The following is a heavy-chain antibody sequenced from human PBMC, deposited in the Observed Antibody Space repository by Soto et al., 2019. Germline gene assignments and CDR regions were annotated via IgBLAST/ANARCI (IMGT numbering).Heavy chain of an antibody. CDR3: TVPGTNTTIVTMYYYFAMEV. J-gene: IGHJ6*02. D-gene: IGHD5-18*01. CDR2: IKSNYDGGTP. V-gene: IGHV3-15*07. Sequence: EVRLVESGGGLVKPGGSLRLSCAASGITLSNAWMNWVRQSPGRGLEWVGRIKSNYDGGTPDYAAPVKGRFTISRDDSKNTLFLQMNSLTREDTSVYYCTVPGTNTTIVTMYYYFAMEVWGRGTTVSVSS. CDR1: GITLSNAW.